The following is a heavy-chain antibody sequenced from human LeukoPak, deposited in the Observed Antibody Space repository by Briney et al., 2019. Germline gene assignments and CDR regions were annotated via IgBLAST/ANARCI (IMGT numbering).Heavy chain of an antibody. CDR1: GGSISSSSYY. D-gene: IGHD2-2*01. CDR2: IYYSGST. Sequence: SETLSLTYTVSGGSISSSSYYWGWIRQPPGKGLEWIGSIYYSGSTYYNPSLKSRVTISVDTSKNQFSLKLSSVTAADTAVYYCARVRVVVPAAIDYYYYYMDVWGKGTTVTVSS. CDR3: ARVRVVVPAAIDYYYYYMDV. V-gene: IGHV4-39*07. J-gene: IGHJ6*03.